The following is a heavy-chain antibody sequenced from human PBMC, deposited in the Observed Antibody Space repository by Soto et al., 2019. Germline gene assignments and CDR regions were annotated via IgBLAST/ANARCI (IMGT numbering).Heavy chain of an antibody. CDR3: AKDPARTPDVWYFDL. D-gene: IGHD2-15*01. CDR2: ISGSGGST. V-gene: IGHV3-23*01. J-gene: IGHJ2*01. Sequence: EVQLLESGGGLVQPGGSLRLSCAASGFSFSSYAMSWVRQAPGKGLEWVSAISGSGGSTYYADSVKGRFTISRDNSKNTLYLQMNSLRAEDTAVYYCAKDPARTPDVWYFDLWGRGTLVTVSS. CDR1: GFSFSSYA.